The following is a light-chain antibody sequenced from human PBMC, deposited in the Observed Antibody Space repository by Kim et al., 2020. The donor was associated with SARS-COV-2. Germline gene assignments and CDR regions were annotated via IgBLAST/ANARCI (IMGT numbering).Light chain of an antibody. CDR2: DAS. V-gene: IGKV3-11*01. CDR1: PSVSSY. CDR3: QQRSNWPLT. J-gene: IGKJ4*01. Sequence: EIVLTQSPATLSLSPGERATLSCRASPSVSSYLAWYRQKPGQAPRLLIYDASNRATGIPARFSGSGSGTDFTLTISSLEPEDFAVYYCQQRSNWPLTFGGGTKVYIK.